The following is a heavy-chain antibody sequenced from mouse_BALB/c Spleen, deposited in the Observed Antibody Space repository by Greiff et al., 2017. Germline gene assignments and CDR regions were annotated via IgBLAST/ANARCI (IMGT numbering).Heavy chain of an antibody. J-gene: IGHJ2*01. CDR1: GFAFSSYD. CDR2: ISSGGGST. Sequence: EVKLEESGGGLVKPGGSLKLSCAASGFAFSSYDMSWVRQTPEKRLEWVAYISSGGGSTYYPDTVKGRFTISRDNAKNTLYLQMSSLKSEDTAMYYCARHWDGNFDYWGQGTTLTVSS. D-gene: IGHD4-1*01. CDR3: ARHWDGNFDY. V-gene: IGHV5-12-1*01.